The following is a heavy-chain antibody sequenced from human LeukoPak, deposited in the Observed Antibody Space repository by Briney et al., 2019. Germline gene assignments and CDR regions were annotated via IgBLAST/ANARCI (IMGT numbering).Heavy chain of an antibody. J-gene: IGHJ4*02. Sequence: GGSLRLSCAASGFTFSSYAMSWVRQAPGKGLEWVSAISGSGGSTYYADSVKGRFTISRDNAKNSLYLQMNSLRAEDTAVYYCASVIAAAGDYWGQGTLVTVSS. D-gene: IGHD6-13*01. V-gene: IGHV3-23*01. CDR2: ISGSGGST. CDR1: GFTFSSYA. CDR3: ASVIAAAGDY.